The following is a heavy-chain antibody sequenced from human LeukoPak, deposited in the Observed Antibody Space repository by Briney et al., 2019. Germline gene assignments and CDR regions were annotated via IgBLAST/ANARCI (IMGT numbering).Heavy chain of an antibody. J-gene: IGHJ4*02. V-gene: IGHV4-30-2*01. D-gene: IGHD5-12*01. CDR3: ARELVSGNIVTTMGDY. Sequence: SETLSLTCTVSGDSISSGGYFWSWIRQPPGKGLEWIGYIYHTGSTYYNPSLKSRVTISADRSKNQFSLNLNSVTAADTAVYYCARELVSGNIVTTMGDYWGQGTLVTVSS. CDR1: GDSISSGGYF. CDR2: IYHTGST.